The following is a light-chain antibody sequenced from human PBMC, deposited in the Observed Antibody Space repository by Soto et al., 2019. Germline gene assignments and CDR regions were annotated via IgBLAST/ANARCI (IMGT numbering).Light chain of an antibody. CDR1: QRVGSSY. J-gene: IGKJ1*01. Sequence: EIVLTQSPGTLSLYSGERATLSCRASQRVGSSYLAWYQQKPGQAPSLLMSGASTRATGVPDRFSGSGSGTDFTLTISRLEPEDFAVYYCQQFAFSPWTFGQGTKVDIK. CDR2: GAS. V-gene: IGKV3-20*01. CDR3: QQFAFSPWT.